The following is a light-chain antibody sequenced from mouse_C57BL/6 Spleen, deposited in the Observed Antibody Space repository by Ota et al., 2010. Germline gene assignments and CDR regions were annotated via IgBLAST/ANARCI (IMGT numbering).Light chain of an antibody. CDR3: QQWSSFPPIWT. CDR2: DTS. Sequence: VLTQSPAIMSASPGEKVTMTCSVNSSVSYMYWYQQKPGSSPRLLIYDTSNLASGVPVRFSGSGSGTSYSLTISRIEAEDAATYYCQQWSSFPPIWTFGGGTKLEIK. J-gene: IGKJ1*01. V-gene: IGKV4-55*01. CDR1: SSVSY.